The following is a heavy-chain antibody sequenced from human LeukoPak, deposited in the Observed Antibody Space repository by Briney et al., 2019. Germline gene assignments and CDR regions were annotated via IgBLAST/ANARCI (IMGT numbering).Heavy chain of an antibody. J-gene: IGHJ6*02. CDR2: ISSSSSYI. CDR3: ARDYDFWSGYDYYGMDV. D-gene: IGHD3-3*01. CDR1: GFTFSSYA. Sequence: GGSLRLSCAASGFTFSSYAMSWVRQAPGKGLEWVSSISSSSSYIYYADSVKGRFTISRDNAKNSLYLQMNSLRAEDTAVYYCARDYDFWSGYDYYGMDVWGQGTTVTVSS. V-gene: IGHV3-21*01.